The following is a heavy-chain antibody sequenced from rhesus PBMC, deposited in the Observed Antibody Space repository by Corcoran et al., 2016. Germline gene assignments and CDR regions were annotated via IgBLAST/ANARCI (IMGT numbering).Heavy chain of an antibody. Sequence: QVQLQESGPGLVKPSETLTLTCAVSGGSFSSYWWGWIRQPPGKGLDWTGSIYGSSGRSEYNPSLKSRAPISRDTSKNQFSLKLSSVTAADAAVYYCARVPRAFDFWGHGLRVTVSS. J-gene: IGHJ3*01. CDR2: IYGSSGRS. V-gene: IGHV4-160*01. CDR1: GGSFSSYW. CDR3: ARVPRAFDF.